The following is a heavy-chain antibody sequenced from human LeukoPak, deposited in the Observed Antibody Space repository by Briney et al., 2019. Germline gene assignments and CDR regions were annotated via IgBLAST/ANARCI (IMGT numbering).Heavy chain of an antibody. Sequence: GGSLRLSCAASGFPFSSYVMHWVRQAPGKGLEWVSFISYDGSNKYYADSVKGRFTISRDNSKTTLDLQMNSLRAEDTAMYYCARGDDTSGYFYSYFDYWGQGTLVTVSS. CDR3: ARGDDTSGYFYSYFDY. D-gene: IGHD3-22*01. V-gene: IGHV3-30-3*01. CDR2: ISYDGSNK. J-gene: IGHJ4*02. CDR1: GFPFSSYV.